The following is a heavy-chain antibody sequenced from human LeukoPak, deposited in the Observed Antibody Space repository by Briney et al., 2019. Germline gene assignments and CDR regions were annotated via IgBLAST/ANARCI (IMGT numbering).Heavy chain of an antibody. Sequence: GSLKTSCAASGFTVSSHFKSWVRPAPGKGVEWVSVIYSGGGTDYADSVKGRFTISRDNSKNTLYLQMNSLRAEDTAVYYCARAVGVTAIHNAFDIWGQGTMVTVSS. V-gene: IGHV3-66*02. CDR3: ARAVGVTAIHNAFDI. CDR2: IYSGGGT. CDR1: GFTVSSHF. J-gene: IGHJ3*02. D-gene: IGHD2-21*02.